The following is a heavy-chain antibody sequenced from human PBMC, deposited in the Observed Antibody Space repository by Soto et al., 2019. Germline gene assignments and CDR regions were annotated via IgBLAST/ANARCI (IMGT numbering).Heavy chain of an antibody. D-gene: IGHD4-4*01. CDR3: ARLDDYNNCFDY. CDR2: IYSSGST. J-gene: IGHJ4*02. CDR1: GDSISSTPYY. V-gene: IGHV4-39*01. Sequence: SETLSLTCTVSGDSISSTPYYWGWIRQPPGKGLEWIGTIYSSGSTYYNPSLKSRVTISEDTSKRQFSLKLSSVTAADTAVYYCARLDDYNNCFDYWGQGTLVTVSS.